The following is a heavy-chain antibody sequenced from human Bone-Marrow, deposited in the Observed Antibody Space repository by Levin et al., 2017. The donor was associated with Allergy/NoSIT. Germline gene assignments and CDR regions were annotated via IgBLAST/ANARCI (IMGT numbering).Heavy chain of an antibody. CDR2: IYPGDSDT. CDR3: ARHSRGYSYGDY. J-gene: IGHJ4*02. D-gene: IGHD5-18*01. Sequence: KVSCQGSGYSFSNYWIGWVRQMPGKGLEWMGIIYPGDSDTTYSPSFQGQVTISADKSISTAYLQWSSLKASDTAMYYCARHSRGYSYGDYWGQGTLVTVSS. V-gene: IGHV5-51*01. CDR1: GYSFSNYW.